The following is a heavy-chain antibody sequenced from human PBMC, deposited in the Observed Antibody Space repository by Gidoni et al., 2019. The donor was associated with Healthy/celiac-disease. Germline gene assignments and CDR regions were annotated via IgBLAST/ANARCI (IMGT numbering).Heavy chain of an antibody. J-gene: IGHJ6*02. V-gene: IGHV4-31*03. CDR1: GGSISSGGYY. CDR3: ARDSRYCSSTSCRNYYYYGMDV. D-gene: IGHD2-2*01. Sequence: QVQLQESGPGLVKPSQTLSLTCTVSGGSISSGGYYWSWIRQHPGKGLEWIGYIYYSGSTYYNPSLKSRVTISVDTSKNQFSLKLSSVTAADTAVYYCARDSRYCSSTSCRNYYYYGMDVWGQGTTVTVSS. CDR2: IYYSGST.